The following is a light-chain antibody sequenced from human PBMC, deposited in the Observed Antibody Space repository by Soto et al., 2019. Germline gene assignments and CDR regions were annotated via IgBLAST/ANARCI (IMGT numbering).Light chain of an antibody. J-gene: IGKJ4*01. CDR1: QSVGSD. V-gene: IGKV3D-15*01. CDR2: DIS. CDR3: QQYKSWPLT. Sequence: EIVMTQSPATLSVSPGERATLSCRASQSVGSDLAWYQQKPGQAPRLVIYDISTRATGVPTTISGSGSGTEFTLTISSLQSEDFAVYYCQQYKSWPLTFGGGTKVEIK.